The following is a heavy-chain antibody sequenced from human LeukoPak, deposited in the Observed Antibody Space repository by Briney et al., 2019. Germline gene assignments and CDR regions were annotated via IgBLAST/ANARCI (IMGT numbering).Heavy chain of an antibody. J-gene: IGHJ4*02. CDR2: IDPSGGST. V-gene: IGHV1-46*01. CDR3: ARVAPGPKYSSSWYDN. CDR1: GYPFTAYY. D-gene: IGHD6-13*01. Sequence: ASVKVSCKAFGYPFTAYYMYWVRQAPGQGPEWMGIIDPSGGSTSYAQKFQGRVTMTRDTSISTAYMELSRLRSDDTAVYYCARVAPGPKYSSSWYDNWGQGTLVTVSS.